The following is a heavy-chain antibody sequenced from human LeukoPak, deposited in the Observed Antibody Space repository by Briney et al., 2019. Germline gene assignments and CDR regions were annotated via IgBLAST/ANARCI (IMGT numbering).Heavy chain of an antibody. CDR2: ISSNGGST. D-gene: IGHD5-18*01. J-gene: IGHJ4*02. Sequence: GGSLRLSCAASGFTFSSYAMHWGRQAPGKGLEYVSTISSNGGSTYYANSVKGRFTISRDNSKNTLYLQMGSLRAEDMAVYYCARVDSNGYYFFDNWGQGTLVTVSS. V-gene: IGHV3-64*01. CDR3: ARVDSNGYYFFDN. CDR1: GFTFSSYA.